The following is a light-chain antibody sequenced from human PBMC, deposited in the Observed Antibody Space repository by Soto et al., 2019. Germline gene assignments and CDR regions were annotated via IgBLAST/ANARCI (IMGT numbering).Light chain of an antibody. CDR1: QSVSSY. J-gene: IGKJ5*01. CDR3: QQRSNRPLT. Sequence: EIVLTQSPATLSLSPGERATLCCRASQSVSSYLAWYQQKPGQAPRLLIYDTSIRASGIPARFSGSGSATDFTLTISSLDPEDFAVYYCQQRSNRPLTFGQGTRLEIK. V-gene: IGKV3-11*01. CDR2: DTS.